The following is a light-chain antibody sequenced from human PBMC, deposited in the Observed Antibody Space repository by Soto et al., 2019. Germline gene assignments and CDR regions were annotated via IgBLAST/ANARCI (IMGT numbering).Light chain of an antibody. CDR1: QSISSS. V-gene: IGKV1-39*01. Sequence: DIQMTQSPSSLSASVGDKVTITCRASQSISSSLNWYQQKSGKAPNLLIYGVSRLQGGVPSRFSGSGSGTDFTLSISSLQPKDFATYYCQQSYTSPSLPFGQGTRPEIK. J-gene: IGKJ5*01. CDR3: QQSYTSPSLP. CDR2: GVS.